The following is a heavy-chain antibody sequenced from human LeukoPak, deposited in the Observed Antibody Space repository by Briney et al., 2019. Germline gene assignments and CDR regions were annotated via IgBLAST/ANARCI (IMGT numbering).Heavy chain of an antibody. CDR2: INPNSGGT. CDR1: GYTFTGYY. J-gene: IGHJ6*02. D-gene: IGHD6-13*01. CDR3: ARESVKIAAAGSYYYGMDV. V-gene: IGHV1-2*02. Sequence: GASVKVSCKASGYTFTGYYMHWVRQAPGQGLEWMGWINPNSGGTNYAQKFQGRVTMTRDTSISTAYMELSRLRSDDTAVYYCARESVKIAAAGSYYYGMDVWGQGTTVTVSS.